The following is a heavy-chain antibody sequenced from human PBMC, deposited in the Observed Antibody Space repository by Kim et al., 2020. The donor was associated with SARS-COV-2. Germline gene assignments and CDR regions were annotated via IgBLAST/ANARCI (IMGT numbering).Heavy chain of an antibody. J-gene: IGHJ5*02. CDR3: AREALIDDFWSGYSFFGFA. CDR1: GGTFSSYA. V-gene: IGHV1-69*13. D-gene: IGHD3-3*01. Sequence: SVKVSCKASGGTFSSYAISWVRQAPGQGLEWMGGIIPIFGTANYAQKFQGRVTITADESTSTAYMELSSLRSEDTAVYYCAREALIDDFWSGYSFFGFAWGQGTLVTVSS. CDR2: IIPIFGTA.